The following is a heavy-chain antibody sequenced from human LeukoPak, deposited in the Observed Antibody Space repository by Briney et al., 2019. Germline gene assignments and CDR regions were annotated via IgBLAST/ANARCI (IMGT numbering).Heavy chain of an antibody. J-gene: IGHJ4*02. V-gene: IGHV3-30*18. CDR3: AKESKYSSSWYNPPLDY. CDR1: GFTFSSYG. Sequence: GGSLRLSCEASGFTFSSYGMHWVRQAPGKGLEWVAVISYDGSNKYYADSVKGRFTISRDNSKNTLYLQMNSLRAEDTAVYYCAKESKYSSSWYNPPLDYWGQGTLVTVSS. CDR2: ISYDGSNK. D-gene: IGHD6-13*01.